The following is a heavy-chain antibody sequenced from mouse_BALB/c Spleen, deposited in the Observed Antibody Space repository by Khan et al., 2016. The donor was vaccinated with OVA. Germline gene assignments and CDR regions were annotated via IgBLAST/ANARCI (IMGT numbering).Heavy chain of an antibody. CDR1: GFSFTGFG. Sequence: VQLKQSGRGLVQPGGSLKLSCAASGFSFTGFGMHWVRQAPGKGLEWVAYISSDSSTTYYADTLKGRFTITRDNPKNTFFLQMTSLTSEDTDIFYYAGSGYYYFDYWGQGTTLTVSS. CDR2: ISSDSSTT. J-gene: IGHJ2*01. V-gene: IGHV5-17*02. CDR3: AGSGYYYFDY. D-gene: IGHD2-3*01.